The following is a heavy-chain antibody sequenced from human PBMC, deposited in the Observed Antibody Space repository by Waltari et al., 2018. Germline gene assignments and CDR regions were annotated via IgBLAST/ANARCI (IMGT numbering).Heavy chain of an antibody. V-gene: IGHV1-2*02. J-gene: IGHJ5*02. D-gene: IGHD1-1*01. Sequence: QVQLVQSGAEVKKPGASVKVSCKSSGYSFPDYSRNWVRQAPGQGLEWMGWVNPSTGGTTYAQKVQARVTMARDRATNTAYMDLRGLTPDDTAVYYCARNKGKTISTRRAFRLDPWGQGTLVSVSS. CDR3: ARNKGKTISTRRAFRLDP. CDR1: GYSFPDYS. CDR2: VNPSTGGT.